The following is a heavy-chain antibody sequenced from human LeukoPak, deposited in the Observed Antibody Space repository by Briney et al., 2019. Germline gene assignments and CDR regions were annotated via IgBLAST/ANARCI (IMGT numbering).Heavy chain of an antibody. CDR1: GYTYTSYD. D-gene: IGHD3-22*01. CDR2: MNPNSGNT. Sequence: ASVKVSCKASGYTYTSYDINWVRQATGQGLEWMGWMNPNSGNTGYAQKFQGRVTITRNTSISAAYMELSSLRSEDTAVYYCARGPFYDSSGYYFDYWGQGTLVTVSS. CDR3: ARGPFYDSSGYYFDY. V-gene: IGHV1-8*03. J-gene: IGHJ4*02.